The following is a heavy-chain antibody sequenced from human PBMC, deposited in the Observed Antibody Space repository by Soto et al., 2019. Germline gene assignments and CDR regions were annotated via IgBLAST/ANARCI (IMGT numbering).Heavy chain of an antibody. CDR3: ARDLYYDFWSGYGHYYYYYTVV. V-gene: IGHV3-33*01. J-gene: IGHJ6*03. CDR1: GFTFSSYG. D-gene: IGHD3-3*01. CDR2: IWYDGSNK. Sequence: QVQLVESGGGVVQPGRSLRLSCAASGFTFSSYGMHWVRQAPGKGLEWVAVIWYDGSNKYYADSVKGRFTISRDNSKTAMDLQMNSLRDEDTAVYYCARDLYYDFWSGYGHYYYYYTVVWGRGPTVTVSS.